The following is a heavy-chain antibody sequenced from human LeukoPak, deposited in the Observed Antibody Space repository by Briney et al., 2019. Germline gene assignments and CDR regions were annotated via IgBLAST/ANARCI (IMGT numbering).Heavy chain of an antibody. CDR3: ARGSSYWRWFDP. CDR1: GGSIRSSHW. CDR2: INHSGST. D-gene: IGHD1-26*01. J-gene: IGHJ5*02. Sequence: PSETLSLTCSVSGGSIRSSHWWSWVRQPPGKGLEWIGEINHSGSTNYNPSLKSRVTISVDTSKNQFSLKLSSVTAADTAVYYCARGSSYWRWFDPWGQGTLVTVSS. V-gene: IGHV4-4*02.